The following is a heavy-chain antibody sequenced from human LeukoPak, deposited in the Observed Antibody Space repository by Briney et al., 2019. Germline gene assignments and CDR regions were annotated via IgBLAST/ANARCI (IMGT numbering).Heavy chain of an antibody. D-gene: IGHD4-17*01. J-gene: IGHJ4*02. CDR2: IYYSGST. V-gene: IGHV4-4*07. CDR1: GGSISAYY. CDR3: ARVAYGDYYFDY. Sequence: SETLSLTCTVSGGSISAYYWSWIRQPAEKGLEWIGRIYYSGSTNYYPSLKSRVTMSVDTSKNQFFLKLSSVTAADTAVYYCARVAYGDYYFDYWGQGTLVTVSS.